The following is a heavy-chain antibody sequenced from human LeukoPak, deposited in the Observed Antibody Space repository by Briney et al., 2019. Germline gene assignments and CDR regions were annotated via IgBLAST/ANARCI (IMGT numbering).Heavy chain of an antibody. V-gene: IGHV3-66*02. Sequence: GWSLTLSCAASGFTVSSNYMSWVRQAPGKGLEWVSVIYSGGSTYYADSVKRRFTISRDNSNNTLYLQMNRLRAEDTAVYYCARDSSGFDPWGQGTLVTVSS. J-gene: IGHJ5*02. CDR3: ARDSSGFDP. CDR1: GFTVSSNY. CDR2: IYSGGST. D-gene: IGHD2-15*01.